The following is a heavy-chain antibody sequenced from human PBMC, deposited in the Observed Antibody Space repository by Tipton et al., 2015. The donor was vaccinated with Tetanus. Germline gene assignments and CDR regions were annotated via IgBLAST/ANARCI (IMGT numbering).Heavy chain of an antibody. V-gene: IGHV1-69*06. CDR3: ARSRGGTREYYAIAY. CDR2: LIPIFGPP. J-gene: IGHJ4*02. CDR1: GGSFSTYF. Sequence: QLVQSGAEVKKPGSSGKVSCKTSGGSFSTYFTSWVRQAPGHGLEWMGGLIPIFGPPTYAKKFQGRVTITAEKSTGTAYMELTNLTPDDTAVYYCARSRGGTREYYAIAYWGQGPPVAVSA. D-gene: IGHD3-3*01.